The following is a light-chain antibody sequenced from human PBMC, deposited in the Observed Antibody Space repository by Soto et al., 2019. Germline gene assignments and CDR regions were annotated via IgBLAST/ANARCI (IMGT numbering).Light chain of an antibody. Sequence: EIVMTQSPATLSVSPGERATLSCRASQSVSSNLAWYQQKPGQAPRLLIYGASTWATGIPARFSGSGSGTEFTLTISSLQSEDFAVYYCQQYNNWLTFGQGTKVDIK. V-gene: IGKV3-15*01. J-gene: IGKJ1*01. CDR1: QSVSSN. CDR3: QQYNNWLT. CDR2: GAS.